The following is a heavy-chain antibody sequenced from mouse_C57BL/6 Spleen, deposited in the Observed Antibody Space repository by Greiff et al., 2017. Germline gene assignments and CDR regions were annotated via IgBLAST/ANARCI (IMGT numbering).Heavy chain of an antibody. J-gene: IGHJ4*01. CDR3: ATSYYGNFYAMDY. Sequence: EVQGVESGGGLVKPGGSLKLSCAASGFTFSDYGMHWVRQAPEKGLEWVAYISSGSSTIYYADTVKGRFTISRDNAKNTLFLQMTSLRSEDTAMYYCATSYYGNFYAMDYWGQGTSVTVSS. CDR2: ISSGSSTI. D-gene: IGHD2-1*01. V-gene: IGHV5-17*01. CDR1: GFTFSDYG.